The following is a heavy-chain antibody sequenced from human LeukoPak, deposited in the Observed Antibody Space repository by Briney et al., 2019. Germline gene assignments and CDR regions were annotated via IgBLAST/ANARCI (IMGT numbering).Heavy chain of an antibody. V-gene: IGHV3-23*01. CDR3: AKDHYPSIAAAGTSAFDI. CDR1: GFTFSSYA. Sequence: GGSLSLSCAASGFTFSSYAMSWVRQAAGKGLEWVSASSGSGGSTYYADSVKGRFTISRDNSKNTLYLQMNSLRAEDTAVYYCAKDHYPSIAAAGTSAFDIWGQGTMVTVSS. CDR2: SSGSGGST. D-gene: IGHD6-13*01. J-gene: IGHJ3*02.